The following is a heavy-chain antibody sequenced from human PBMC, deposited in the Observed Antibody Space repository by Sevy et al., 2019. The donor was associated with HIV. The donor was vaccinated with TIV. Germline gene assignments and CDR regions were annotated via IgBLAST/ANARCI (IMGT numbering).Heavy chain of an antibody. D-gene: IGHD1-26*01. V-gene: IGHV3-23*01. CDR1: GFAFSSFA. CDR3: AKDTDSGSYLNDAFDI. Sequence: GGSLRLSCAASGFAFSSFAMSWVGQTPGKGLEWVSGLNGSGGRTYYPDSVKGRFTISRDNSKNTLYLQMNSLRAEDTAVYYCAKDTDSGSYLNDAFDIWGQGTMVTVSS. J-gene: IGHJ3*02. CDR2: LNGSGGRT.